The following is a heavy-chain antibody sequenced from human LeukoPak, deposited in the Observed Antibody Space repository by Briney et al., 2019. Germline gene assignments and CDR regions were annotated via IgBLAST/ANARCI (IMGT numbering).Heavy chain of an antibody. D-gene: IGHD5-12*01. CDR3: ARAPTDSGYDGDYFDY. CDR2: IYHSGST. CDR1: GGSISSGGYS. Sequence: SETLFLTCAVSGGSISSGGYSWSWIRQPPGKGLEWIGYIYHSGSTYYNPSLKSRVTISVDRSKNQFSLKLSSVTAADTAVYYCARAPTDSGYDGDYFDYWGQGTLVTVSS. J-gene: IGHJ4*02. V-gene: IGHV4-30-2*01.